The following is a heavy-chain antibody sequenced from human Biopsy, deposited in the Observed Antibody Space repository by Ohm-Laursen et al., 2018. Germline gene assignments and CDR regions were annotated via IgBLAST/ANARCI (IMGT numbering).Heavy chain of an antibody. Sequence: SVKVSCKASGGPSSSYAFSWVRQAPGQGLEWVGRIVPILGHLNYAQRFQGRVSITADKSTAYVYMELSRLTSGDTAVYYCAADADGYYTEFDYWGPGTLVTVSS. CDR3: AADADGYYTEFDY. CDR1: GGPSSSYA. CDR2: IVPILGHL. J-gene: IGHJ4*02. V-gene: IGHV1-69*04. D-gene: IGHD3-3*01.